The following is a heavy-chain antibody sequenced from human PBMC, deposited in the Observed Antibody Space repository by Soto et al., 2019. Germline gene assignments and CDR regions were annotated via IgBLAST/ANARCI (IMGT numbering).Heavy chain of an antibody. J-gene: IGHJ6*02. CDR2: IYYSGST. CDR1: GGSISSGDYY. Sequence: SETLSLTCTVSGGSISSGDYYWSWIRQPPGKGLEWIGYIYYSGSTYYNPSLKSRVTISVDTSKNQFSLKLSSVTATDTAVYYCARASVDKAMVPDYGIDVWGQGTTVTVYS. CDR3: ARASVDKAMVPDYGIDV. D-gene: IGHD5-18*01. V-gene: IGHV4-30-4*01.